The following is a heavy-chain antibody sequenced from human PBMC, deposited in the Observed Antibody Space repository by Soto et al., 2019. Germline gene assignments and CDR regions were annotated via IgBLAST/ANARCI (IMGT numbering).Heavy chain of an antibody. CDR2: ISSTSSYI. CDR3: AGRVAAGGGMYV. Sequence: EVQVVESGGGLVKPGGSLRLSCAASGFNFSSHTMTWVRQAPGKGLEWVSSISSTSSYIHYADSVKGRFTISRDNATNSLFLQMNSLRAEDTALYYCAGRVAAGGGMYVWGQGTTVSVSS. CDR1: GFNFSSHT. V-gene: IGHV3-21*02. D-gene: IGHD6-13*01. J-gene: IGHJ6*02.